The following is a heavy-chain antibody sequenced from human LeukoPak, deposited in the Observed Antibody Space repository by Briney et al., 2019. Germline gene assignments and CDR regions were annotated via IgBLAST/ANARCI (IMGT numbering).Heavy chain of an antibody. CDR2: IYYNGNT. J-gene: IGHJ6*02. Sequence: SETLSLTCSVSDGSINSYYWNWIRRPPGKGLEWIGYIYYNGNTNYSPSLKSRVTMSVDTSKNLFSLKVSSVTAADTAVYYRARGRSNYYGMDVWGQGTTVTVSS. CDR3: ARGRSNYYGMDV. CDR1: DGSINSYY. D-gene: IGHD1-26*01. V-gene: IGHV4-59*01.